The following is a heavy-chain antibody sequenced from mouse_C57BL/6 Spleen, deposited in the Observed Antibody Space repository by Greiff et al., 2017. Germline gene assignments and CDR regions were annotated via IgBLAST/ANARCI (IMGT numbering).Heavy chain of an antibody. Sequence: EVMLVESGGGLVKPGGSLKLSCAASGFTFSSYAMSWVRQTPEKRLEWVATISDGGSYTYYPDNVKGRFTIARDNAKNNLYLQMSHLKYENTAMYYWAMDEGLLRPFDYWGQGTTLTVSS. J-gene: IGHJ2*01. CDR2: ISDGGSYT. D-gene: IGHD1-2*01. V-gene: IGHV5-4*03. CDR1: GFTFSSYA. CDR3: AMDEGLLRPFDY.